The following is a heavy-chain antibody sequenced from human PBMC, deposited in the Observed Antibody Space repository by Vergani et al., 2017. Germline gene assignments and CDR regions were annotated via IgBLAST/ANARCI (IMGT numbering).Heavy chain of an antibody. V-gene: IGHV3-23*04. J-gene: IGHJ6*03. CDR3: AKDITLGEQLAIYYMDV. CDR1: GFTFSSYA. Sequence: EVQLVESGGGLEQPGRSLRLSCRASGFTFSSYAMSWVRQAPGKGLEWVSAISGSGGSTYYADSVKGRFTISRDNSKNTLYLQMNSLRAEDTAVYYCAKDITLGEQLAIYYMDVWGKGTTVTVSS. CDR2: ISGSGGST. D-gene: IGHD6-6*01.